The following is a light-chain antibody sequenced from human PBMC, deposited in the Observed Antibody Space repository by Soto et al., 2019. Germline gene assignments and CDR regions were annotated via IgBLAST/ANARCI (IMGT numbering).Light chain of an antibody. V-gene: IGKV1-39*01. CDR2: AAS. J-gene: IGKJ1*01. CDR1: QSIRNY. Sequence: DIQMTQSPSSLSASVGDRVTITCRTSQSIRNYLNWYQQKPGIAPKVLIYAASSLQSGVPSRFSGSASGTDFTLTISSLQPEDFATYYCQQSYSTPWTFGQGTKVEIK. CDR3: QQSYSTPWT.